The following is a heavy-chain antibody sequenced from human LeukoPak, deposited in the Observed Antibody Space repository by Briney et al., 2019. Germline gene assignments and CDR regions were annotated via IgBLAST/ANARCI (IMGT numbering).Heavy chain of an antibody. V-gene: IGHV4-59*01. CDR3: ARVDIVVMVAATGKYYYYYMDV. CDR1: GGSISSYY. CDR2: IYYSGST. D-gene: IGHD2-15*01. J-gene: IGHJ6*03. Sequence: SETLSLTCTVSGGSISSYYWSWIRQPPGKGLEWIGYIYYSGSTNYNPSLKSRVTISVDTSKNQFSLKLSSVTAADTAVYYCARVDIVVMVAATGKYYYYYMDVWGKGTTVTVSS.